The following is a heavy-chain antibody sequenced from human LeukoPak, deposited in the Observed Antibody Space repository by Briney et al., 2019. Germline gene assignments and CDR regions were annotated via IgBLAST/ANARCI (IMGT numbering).Heavy chain of an antibody. CDR1: GFTFDDYG. J-gene: IGHJ4*02. V-gene: IGHV3-20*04. CDR2: INWNGAGT. Sequence: GESLRLSCEASGFTFDDYGMSWVRQAPGKGLEWVSGINWNGAGTGYADSVKGRFTISRDNAKNTLYLQLNSLRAEDTAVYYCATDGQVWFQGGLDYWGQGTLVTVSS. CDR3: ATDGQVWFQGGLDY. D-gene: IGHD3/OR15-3a*01.